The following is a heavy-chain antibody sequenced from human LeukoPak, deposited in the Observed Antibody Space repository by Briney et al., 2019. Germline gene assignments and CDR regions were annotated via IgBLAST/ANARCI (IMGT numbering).Heavy chain of an antibody. J-gene: IGHJ4*02. CDR2: IYYSGST. V-gene: IGHV4-59*01. Sequence: SETLSLTCTVSGGSISSYYWSWIRQPPGKGLEWIGYIYYSGSTNYNPSPKSRGTISVDTSKSQFSLKLSSVTAADTAVYYCARVVRRYCSGGSCYLFDYWGQGTLVTVSS. CDR3: ARVVRRYCSGGSCYLFDY. D-gene: IGHD2-15*01. CDR1: GGSISSYY.